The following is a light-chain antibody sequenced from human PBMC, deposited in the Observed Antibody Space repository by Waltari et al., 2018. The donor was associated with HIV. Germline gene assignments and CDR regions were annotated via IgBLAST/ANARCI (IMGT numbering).Light chain of an antibody. J-gene: IGLJ2*01. CDR2: DNQ. V-gene: IGLV1-51*01. CDR3: GTWDSSLSAGV. CDR1: SSHIGTNH. Sequence: QSVLTQPPSVSAAPGQKITISCSGTSSHIGTNHVSLYQQLPGPAPKLRIYDNQKRPSGIPDRFSGSKSGTSATLGITGLQTGDEADYYCGTWDSSLSAGVFGGGTKVTVL.